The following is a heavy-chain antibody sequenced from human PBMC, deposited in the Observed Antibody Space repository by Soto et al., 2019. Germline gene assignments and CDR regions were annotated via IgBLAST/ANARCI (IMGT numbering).Heavy chain of an antibody. CDR3: ASVPIGYGYGSRYYGMDV. V-gene: IGHV1-69*06. CDR1: GGTFSSYA. Sequence: QVQLVQSGAEVKKPGSSVKVCCEASGGTFSSYALSWVRQVPGQGLEWTGGIIPIFGKADYAQKFQARVTITADKFRTTAYMEQNSLRSEDKAVYYCASVPIGYGYGSRYYGMDVWGQGTTIIVPS. CDR2: IIPIFGKA. D-gene: IGHD5-18*01. J-gene: IGHJ6*02.